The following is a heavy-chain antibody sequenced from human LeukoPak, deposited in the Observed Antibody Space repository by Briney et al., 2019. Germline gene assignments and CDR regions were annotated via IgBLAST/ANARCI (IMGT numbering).Heavy chain of an antibody. CDR3: ARGGEDIVVIPAEALFDY. Sequence: GGSLRLSCAASGFTFSSYAMSWVRQAPGKGLEWVSAISSSSTYIYSADSLKGRFTISRDNAKNSLYLHMNSLRAEDTAVYYCARGGEDIVVIPAEALFDYWGQGTLVTVSS. CDR1: GFTFSSYA. CDR2: ISSSSTYI. V-gene: IGHV3-21*01. D-gene: IGHD2-2*01. J-gene: IGHJ4*02.